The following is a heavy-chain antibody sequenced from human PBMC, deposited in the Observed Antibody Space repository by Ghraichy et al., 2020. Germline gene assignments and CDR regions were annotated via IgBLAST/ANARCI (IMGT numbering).Heavy chain of an antibody. CDR3: ARDFVSGSYPSLGY. CDR1: GFTFSTYS. J-gene: IGHJ4*02. V-gene: IGHV3-21*01. D-gene: IGHD1-26*01. Sequence: ETLSLTCVGSGFTFSTYSMNWARQAPGKGLEWVSSISSNSYYIYYADSVKGRFTISRDNAKNSLFLQMNSLTAEDTAVYYCARDFVSGSYPSLGYWGQGTLVTVSS. CDR2: ISSNSYYI.